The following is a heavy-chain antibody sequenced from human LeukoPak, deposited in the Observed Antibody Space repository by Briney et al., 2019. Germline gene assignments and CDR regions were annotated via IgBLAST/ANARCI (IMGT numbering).Heavy chain of an antibody. D-gene: IGHD3-22*01. V-gene: IGHV3-23*01. CDR3: ARDSSGYQ. CDR2: ISGSGGST. Sequence: PGGSLRLSCAASGFTFSSYAMSWVRQAPGKGLEWVSVISGSGGSTYYADSVKGRFTISRDNAKNSLYLEMNSLRVEDTAMYYCARDSSGYQWGQGTLVTVSS. J-gene: IGHJ4*02. CDR1: GFTFSSYA.